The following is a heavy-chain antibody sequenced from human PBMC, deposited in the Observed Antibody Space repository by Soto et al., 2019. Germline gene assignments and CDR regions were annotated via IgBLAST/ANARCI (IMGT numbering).Heavy chain of an antibody. CDR2: ISSSGSFM. J-gene: IGHJ5*02. CDR3: ATDSLYSTTWYDYFDL. CDR1: GFSFSSDS. D-gene: IGHD4-17*01. Sequence: DVQLVESGGGLVKPGGSLRLSCAASGFSFSSDSMGWVRQAPGKGLEWVSSISSSGSFMNYADSVKGRFTISRDNAKNSLYLQMSGLKDEDTAVYYCATDSLYSTTWYDYFDLWGQGTLVTVSS. V-gene: IGHV3-21*01.